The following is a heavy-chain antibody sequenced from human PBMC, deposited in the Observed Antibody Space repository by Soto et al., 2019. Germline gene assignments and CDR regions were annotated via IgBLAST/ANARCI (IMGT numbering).Heavy chain of an antibody. Sequence: QVQLVQSGAEVKKPGSSVKVSCKASGGTFSSYTISWVRQAPGQGLEWMGRIIPILGIANYAQKFQGRVTITADKSTSTAYMELSSLRSEDTAVYYCARAYGSYWYFDLWGRGTLVTVSS. D-gene: IGHD4-17*01. CDR2: IIPILGIA. J-gene: IGHJ2*01. CDR3: ARAYGSYWYFDL. CDR1: GGTFSSYT. V-gene: IGHV1-69*02.